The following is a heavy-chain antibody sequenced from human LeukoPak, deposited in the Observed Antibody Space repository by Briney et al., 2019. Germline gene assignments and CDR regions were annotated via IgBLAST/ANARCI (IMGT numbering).Heavy chain of an antibody. V-gene: IGHV4-34*01. CDR1: GGSFSGYY. Sequence: PSETLSLTCAVYGGSFSGYYWSWIRQPPGKGLEWIGEINHSGSTNYNPSLKSRVTISVDTSKNQFSLKLSSVTAADTAVYYCARVSPPRYVWGSYRREQNNFDYWGQGTLVTVSS. D-gene: IGHD3-16*02. CDR3: ARVSPPRYVWGSYRREQNNFDY. CDR2: INHSGST. J-gene: IGHJ4*02.